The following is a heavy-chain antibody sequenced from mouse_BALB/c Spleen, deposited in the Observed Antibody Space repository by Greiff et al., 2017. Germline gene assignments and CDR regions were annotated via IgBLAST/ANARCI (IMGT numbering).Heavy chain of an antibody. Sequence: VKLQESGAELAKPGASVKMSCKASGYTFTSYWMHWVKQRPGQGLEWIGYINPSTGYTEYNQKFKDKATLTADKSSSTAYMQLSSLTSEDSAVYYCAREENSYYGYDDFDYWGQGTTLTVSS. CDR2: INPSTGYT. V-gene: IGHV1-7*01. J-gene: IGHJ2*01. D-gene: IGHD2-9*01. CDR1: GYTFTSYW. CDR3: AREENSYYGYDDFDY.